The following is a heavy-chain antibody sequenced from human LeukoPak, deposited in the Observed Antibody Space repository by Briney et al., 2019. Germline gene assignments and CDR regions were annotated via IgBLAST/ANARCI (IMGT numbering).Heavy chain of an antibody. Sequence: GGSLRLPFAASGFTFSSYEMNWVRQAPGKGLEWVSYISSSGSTIYYADSVKGRFTISRDNAKNSLYLQMKSLRAEDTAVYYCAREGKTGTTHYYYGMDVWGKGTTVTVPS. D-gene: IGHD1-1*01. CDR2: ISSSGSTI. CDR3: AREGKTGTTHYYYGMDV. CDR1: GFTFSSYE. V-gene: IGHV3-48*03. J-gene: IGHJ6*04.